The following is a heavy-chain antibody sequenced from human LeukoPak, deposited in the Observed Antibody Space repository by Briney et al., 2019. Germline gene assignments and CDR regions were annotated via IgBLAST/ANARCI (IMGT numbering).Heavy chain of an antibody. CDR3: ARDYGYRNYYGSGSYPTTTYPDAFDI. Sequence: SVKVSCKASGGTFSSYAISWVRQAPGQGLEWMGRIIPILGIANYAQKFQGRVTITADKSTSTAYMELSSLRSEDTAVYYCARDYGYRNYYGSGSYPTTTYPDAFDIWGQGTMVTVSS. D-gene: IGHD3-10*01. CDR2: IIPILGIA. CDR1: GGTFSSYA. V-gene: IGHV1-69*04. J-gene: IGHJ3*02.